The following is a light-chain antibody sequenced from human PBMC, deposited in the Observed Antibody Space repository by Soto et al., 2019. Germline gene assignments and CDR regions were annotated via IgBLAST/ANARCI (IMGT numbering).Light chain of an antibody. CDR2: DVS. J-gene: IGLJ1*01. V-gene: IGLV2-11*01. CDR3: CSYAVRDTFFV. CDR1: SNDVGAYNY. Sequence: QSVLTQPRSVSGSPGQSVTISCTGTSNDVGAYNYVSWYQQHPGKAPKLVIYDVSKRPSGVPARFSGSKSGNTASLTISGVQAEDEADYFCCSYAVRDTFFVFGAGTKLTVL.